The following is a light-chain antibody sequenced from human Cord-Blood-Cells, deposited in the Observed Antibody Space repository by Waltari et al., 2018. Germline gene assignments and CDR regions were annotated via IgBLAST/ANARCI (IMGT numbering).Light chain of an antibody. V-gene: IGLV2-14*01. CDR1: SSDAGGSNY. J-gene: IGLJ1*01. CDR3: SSYTSSSIYV. Sequence: QSALTQPAPVSGSPGQSITISCTGTSSDAGGSNYVSWYQQHPGKAPKLMIYEVSNRPSGVSNRFSGSKSGNTASLTISGLQAEDEADYYCSSYTSSSIYVFGTGTKVTVL. CDR2: EVS.